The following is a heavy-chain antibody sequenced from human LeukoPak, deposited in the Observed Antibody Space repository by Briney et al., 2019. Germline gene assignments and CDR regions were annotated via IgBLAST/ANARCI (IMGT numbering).Heavy chain of an antibody. CDR3: ARELYSSGYLGRGYYYGMDV. CDR1: GFTFSSYS. CDR2: IYHSGST. V-gene: IGHV4-38-2*02. D-gene: IGHD3-22*01. J-gene: IGHJ6*02. Sequence: PGGSLRLSCAASGFTFSSYSMNWVRQAPGKGLEWIGSIYHSGSTYYNPSLKSRVTISVDTSKNQFSLKLSSVTAADTAVYYCARELYSSGYLGRGYYYGMDVWGQGTTVTVSS.